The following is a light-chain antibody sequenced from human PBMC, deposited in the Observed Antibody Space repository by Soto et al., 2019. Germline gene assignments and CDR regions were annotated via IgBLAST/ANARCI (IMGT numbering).Light chain of an antibody. Sequence: QSALTQPASVSGSPGQSITVSCIGTSSDVCGYNYVSWYQQHPGKAPKLMIHDVSNRPSGVSDRFSGSKSGNTASLTISGLQAEDEAYYYCSSYASSNPQVFGGGTKLTVL. J-gene: IGLJ2*01. CDR2: DVS. V-gene: IGLV2-14*03. CDR3: SSYASSNPQV. CDR1: SSDVCGYNY.